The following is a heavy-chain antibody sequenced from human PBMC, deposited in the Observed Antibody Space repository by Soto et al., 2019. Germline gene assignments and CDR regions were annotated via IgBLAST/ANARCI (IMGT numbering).Heavy chain of an antibody. V-gene: IGHV1-69*02. CDR2: IIPILGIA. J-gene: IGHJ2*01. CDR1: GGTFSSYT. D-gene: IGHD3-10*01. CDR3: ARYGAHWYFDL. Sequence: QVQLVQSGAEVKKPGSSVKVSCKASGGTFSSYTISWVRQAPGQGLEWMGRIIPILGIANYAQKFQGRVTITAVKSRSTAYMELSSLRSEDTAVYSCARYGAHWYFDLWGRGTLVTVSS.